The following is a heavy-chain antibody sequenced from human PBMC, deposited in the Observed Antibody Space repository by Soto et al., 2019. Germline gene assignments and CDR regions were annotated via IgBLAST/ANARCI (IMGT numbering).Heavy chain of an antibody. CDR3: ARDFGDIVVVPAAPSDY. J-gene: IGHJ4*02. V-gene: IGHV1-18*01. CDR2: ISAYNGNT. D-gene: IGHD2-2*01. Sequence: ASVKVSCKASGYTFTSYGISWVRQAPGQGLEWMGWISAYNGNTNYAQKLQGRVTMTTDTSTSTAYMELRSLRSDDTAVYYCARDFGDIVVVPAAPSDYWGQGTLVTVSS. CDR1: GYTFTSYG.